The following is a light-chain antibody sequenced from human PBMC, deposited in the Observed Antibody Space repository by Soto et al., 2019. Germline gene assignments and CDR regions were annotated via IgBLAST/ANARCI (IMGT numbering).Light chain of an antibody. Sequence: DIQVTQSPSTLSASVGDRVTITCRASQSISSWLAWYQQKPGKAPKLLIYDASSLKSGVPSRFSGSGSGTEFTLTISSLQPYDFATYYCQQYNGYSPWTFGQGTKVEIK. CDR3: QQYNGYSPWT. V-gene: IGKV1-5*01. J-gene: IGKJ1*01. CDR1: QSISSW. CDR2: DAS.